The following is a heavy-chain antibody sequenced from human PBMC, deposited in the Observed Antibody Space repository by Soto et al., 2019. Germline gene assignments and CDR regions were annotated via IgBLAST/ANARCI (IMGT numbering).Heavy chain of an antibody. J-gene: IGHJ4*02. Sequence: EVQLVESGGGLVKSGGSLRLSCTASGFTFTNAWMRWVRQAPGKGLEWVGRIKSETDGETTDYAAPLKGRLTISRDDSTNTADLHMNSRKTEDTAVYYCTRTILQWFGESDLGQGTLVTVSS. CDR3: TRTILQWFGESD. D-gene: IGHD3-10*01. V-gene: IGHV3-15*01. CDR1: GFTFTNAW. CDR2: IKSETDGETT.